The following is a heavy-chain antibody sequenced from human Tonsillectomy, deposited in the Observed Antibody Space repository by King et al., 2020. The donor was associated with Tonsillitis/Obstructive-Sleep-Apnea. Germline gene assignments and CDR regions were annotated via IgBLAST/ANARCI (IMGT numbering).Heavy chain of an antibody. V-gene: IGHV4-59*01. D-gene: IGHD6-6*01. CDR2: VYDSGNT. J-gene: IGHJ3*02. Sequence: LQLQESGPGLVKPSETLSLTCTVSGGSISSYYWSWIRQPPGKGLEWIGYVYDSGNTNHNPSLKSRVNISVDTSKNQFSLKLTSVTAADTAVYYCARVAIAARPLGAFDIWGQGTMVTVSS. CDR1: GGSISSYY. CDR3: ARVAIAARPLGAFDI.